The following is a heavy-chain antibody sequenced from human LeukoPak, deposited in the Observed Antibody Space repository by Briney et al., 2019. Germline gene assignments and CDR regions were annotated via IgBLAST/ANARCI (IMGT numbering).Heavy chain of an antibody. CDR1: GGSISSYY. J-gene: IGHJ3*02. D-gene: IGHD2-15*01. Sequence: PSETLSLTCTVSGGSISSYYWSWIRQPAGKGLEWIGRIYTSGSTNYNPSLKSRVTMPVDTSKNQFSLKLSSVTAADTAVYYCARDRVYCSGGSCYELDAFDIWGQGTMVTVSS. CDR2: IYTSGST. CDR3: ARDRVYCSGGSCYELDAFDI. V-gene: IGHV4-4*07.